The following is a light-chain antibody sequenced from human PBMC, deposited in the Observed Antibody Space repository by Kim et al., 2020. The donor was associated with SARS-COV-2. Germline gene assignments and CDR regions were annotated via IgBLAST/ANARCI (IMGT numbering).Light chain of an antibody. CDR2: DVS. CDR3: TSYTTGSTWA. V-gene: IGLV2-14*03. CDR1: STDVGYFNY. J-gene: IGLJ3*02. Sequence: GQSITISCTGTSTDVGYFNYVSWYQRHPGKAPKFMIYDVSNRPSGVSNRFSGSKSANTASLTISGLQAEDEADYYCTSYTTGSTWAFSGGTQLTVL.